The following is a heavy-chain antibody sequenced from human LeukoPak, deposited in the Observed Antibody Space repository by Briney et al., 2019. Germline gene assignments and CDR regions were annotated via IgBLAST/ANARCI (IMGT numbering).Heavy chain of an antibody. J-gene: IGHJ6*04. CDR3: ARGSRSWYRNYYYYYGMDV. Sequence: SETLSLTCAVYGGSFSGYYWSWIRQPPGKGLEWIGEINHTGSTNYNPSLKSRVTISVDTSKNQFSLKLSSVTAADTAVYYCARGSRSWYRNYYYYYGMDVWGKGTTVTVSS. V-gene: IGHV4-34*01. D-gene: IGHD6-13*01. CDR2: INHTGST. CDR1: GGSFSGYY.